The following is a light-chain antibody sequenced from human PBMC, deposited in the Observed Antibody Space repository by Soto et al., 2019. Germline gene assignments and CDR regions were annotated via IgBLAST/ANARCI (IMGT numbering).Light chain of an antibody. J-gene: IGKJ5*01. CDR1: QTVSSY. V-gene: IGKV3-11*01. Sequence: IVLTQSPATLSLCPGETAILSCRASQTVSSYLSWYQHKPGQAPRLLIYDASKRAPGIPARFSGSGSGTDFTLTISSLEPEDFAVYYRQQRSTSITFGQGTRLEIE. CDR2: DAS. CDR3: QQRSTSIT.